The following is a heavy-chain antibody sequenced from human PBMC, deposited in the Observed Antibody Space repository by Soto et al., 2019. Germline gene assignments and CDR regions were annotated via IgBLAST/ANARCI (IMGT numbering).Heavy chain of an antibody. V-gene: IGHV3-73*01. CDR3: TSRRIGVAGNDAFDI. Sequence: GGSLRLSCAASGFTFSGSAMHWVRQASGEGLEWVGRIRSKANSYATAYAASVKGRFTISRDDSKNTAYLQMNSLKTEDTAVYYCTSRRIGVAGNDAFDIWGQGTMVSVSS. D-gene: IGHD6-19*01. CDR2: IRSKANSYAT. J-gene: IGHJ3*02. CDR1: GFTFSGSA.